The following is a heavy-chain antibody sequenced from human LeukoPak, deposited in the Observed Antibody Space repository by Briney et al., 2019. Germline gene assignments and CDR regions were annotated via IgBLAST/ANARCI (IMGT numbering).Heavy chain of an antibody. CDR2: ISSSSSTI. CDR3: ARTPIAAAGTGPRGGTEYYYYYYGMDV. CDR1: GFTFSSYS. D-gene: IGHD6-13*01. J-gene: IGHJ6*02. V-gene: IGHV3-48*04. Sequence: GGSLRLSCAASGFTFSSYSMNWVRQAPGKGLEWVSYISSSSSTIYYADSVKGRFTISRDNAKNSLYLQMNSLRAEDTAVYYCARTPIAAAGTGPRGGTEYYYYYYGMDVWGQGTTVTVSS.